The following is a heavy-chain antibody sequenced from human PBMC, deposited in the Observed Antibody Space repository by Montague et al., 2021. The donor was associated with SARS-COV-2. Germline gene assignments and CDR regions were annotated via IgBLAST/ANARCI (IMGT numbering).Heavy chain of an antibody. CDR2: INHRGST. D-gene: IGHD3-22*01. J-gene: IGHJ4*02. V-gene: IGHV4-34*01. CDR3: ARGRQHINMVVVVVTGGEYYVDF. CDR1: DGSFSDYS. Sequence: SETLSLTCAVYDGSFSDYSWTWIRQPPGKGLEWIGEINHRGSTNYNPSLKSRVTISVDTPKNQFSLKMTSVTAADTAVYYCARGRQHINMVVVVVTGGEYYVDFWGQGTLVAVSS.